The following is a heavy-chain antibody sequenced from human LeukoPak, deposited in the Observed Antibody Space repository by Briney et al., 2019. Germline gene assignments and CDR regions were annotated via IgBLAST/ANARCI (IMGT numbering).Heavy chain of an antibody. V-gene: IGHV1-18*01. J-gene: IGHJ5*02. CDR3: ARAKAAAGFVAGNWFDP. Sequence: ASVKVSCKASGYTFTSYGMSCVRQTPGQGLEWMGWISAYNVNTNYPQKLQGRVTMTTDTSTSTAYMELRSLRSDDTAVYYCARAKAAAGFVAGNWFDPWGQGTLVTVSS. CDR1: GYTFTSYG. CDR2: ISAYNVNT. D-gene: IGHD6-13*01.